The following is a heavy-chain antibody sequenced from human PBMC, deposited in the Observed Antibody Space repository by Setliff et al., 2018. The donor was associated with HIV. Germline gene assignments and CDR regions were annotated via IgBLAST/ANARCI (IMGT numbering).Heavy chain of an antibody. Sequence: PSETLSLTCIVSGDSINSGSYYWGWIRQPPGKGLEWIGGINHSGSTNYNPSLKSRVTISVDTSKNQFSLKLSSVTAADTAVYYCARHRDPPGTSWIYYYYYMDLWGKGTMVTVSS. V-gene: IGHV4-39*01. CDR3: ARHRDPPGTSWIYYYYYMDL. J-gene: IGHJ6*03. CDR1: GDSINSGSYY. CDR2: INHSGST. D-gene: IGHD6-13*01.